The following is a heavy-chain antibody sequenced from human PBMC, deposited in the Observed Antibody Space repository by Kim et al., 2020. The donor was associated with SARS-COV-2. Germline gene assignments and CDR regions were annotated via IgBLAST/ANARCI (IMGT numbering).Heavy chain of an antibody. CDR1: GGSISSSSYY. Sequence: SETLSLTCTVSGGSISSSSYYWGWIRQPPGKGLEWIGSIYYSGSTHYNPSLKSRVTISVDTSKNQFSLKLSSVTAADTAVYYCASEGYYDYVWGSPRWGQGTLVTVSS. V-gene: IGHV4-39*01. J-gene: IGHJ4*02. D-gene: IGHD3-16*01. CDR2: IYYSGST. CDR3: ASEGYYDYVWGSPR.